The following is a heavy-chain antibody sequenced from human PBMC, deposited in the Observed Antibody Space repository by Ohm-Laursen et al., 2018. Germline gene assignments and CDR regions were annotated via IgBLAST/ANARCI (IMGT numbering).Heavy chain of an antibody. J-gene: IGHJ4*02. Sequence: SLRLSCSASGFTVSSNYMSWVRQAPGKGLEWVSVIYSGGSTYYANSVKGRFIISRDYSKNTLYLQLSSLRVEDTAVYYCARDMGGYTYGPPHYWGQGSLVTVSS. CDR3: ARDMGGYTYGPPHY. CDR2: IYSGGST. V-gene: IGHV3-53*01. CDR1: GFTVSSNY. D-gene: IGHD5-18*01.